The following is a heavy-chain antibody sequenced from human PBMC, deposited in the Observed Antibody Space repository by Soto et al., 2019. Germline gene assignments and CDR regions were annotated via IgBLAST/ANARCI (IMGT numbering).Heavy chain of an antibody. V-gene: IGHV4-39*01. J-gene: IGHJ4*02. D-gene: IGHD4-17*01. CDR3: ARGGGYYGVLFDS. CDR2: ILYSGTT. Sequence: QLQLQESGPGLLRPSETLSLTCNVSGGAISSSSYFWAWVRQPPGKTLEWISHILYSGTTHYNESHKSRVTTSLDTSTNQCSLRLNSVTPADTAIYYCARGGGYYGVLFDSWGQGTLVPVSS. CDR1: GGAISSSSYF.